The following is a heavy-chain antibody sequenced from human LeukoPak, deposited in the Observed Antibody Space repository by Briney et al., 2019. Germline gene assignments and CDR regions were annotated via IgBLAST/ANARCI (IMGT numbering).Heavy chain of an antibody. Sequence: PSETLSLTCTVSGGSISSYYWSWIRQPPGKGLEWIGYIYYSGSTNYSPSLKSRVTISVDTSKNQFSLKLSSVTAADTAVYYCARDNGGGELDAFDIWGQGTMVTVSS. D-gene: IGHD4-17*01. CDR3: ARDNGGGELDAFDI. V-gene: IGHV4-59*01. CDR2: IYYSGST. J-gene: IGHJ3*02. CDR1: GGSISSYY.